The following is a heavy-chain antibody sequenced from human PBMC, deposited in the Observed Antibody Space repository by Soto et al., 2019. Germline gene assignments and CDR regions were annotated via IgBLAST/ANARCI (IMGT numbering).Heavy chain of an antibody. V-gene: IGHV1-46*01. J-gene: IGHJ5*02. Sequence: GASVKVSCKASGYTFPSYYMHWVRQAPGLGLEWMGIINPSGGSTSYAQKFQGRVTMTRDTSTSTVYMELSSLRSEDTAVYYCGRVLGQDGIARFDPWGQGTLVTVSS. CDR3: GRVLGQDGIARFDP. D-gene: IGHD6-13*01. CDR2: INPSGGST. CDR1: GYTFPSYY.